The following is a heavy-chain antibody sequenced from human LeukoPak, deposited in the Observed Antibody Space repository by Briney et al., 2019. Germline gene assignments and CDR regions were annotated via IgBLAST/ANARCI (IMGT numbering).Heavy chain of an antibody. Sequence: GGSLRLSCAASGFTFSSYSMNWVRQAPGKGLEWVSSISSSSSYIYYADSVKGRFTISRDNAKNSLYLQMNSLRAEDTAVYYCARESTVTTSSDYWGQGTLVTVSS. CDR1: GFTFSSYS. CDR3: ARESTVTTSSDY. D-gene: IGHD4-17*01. J-gene: IGHJ4*02. V-gene: IGHV3-21*01. CDR2: ISSSSSYI.